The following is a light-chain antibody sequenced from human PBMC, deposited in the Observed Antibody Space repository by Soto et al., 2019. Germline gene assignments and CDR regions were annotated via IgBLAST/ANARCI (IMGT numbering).Light chain of an antibody. Sequence: EIPMTQSASSLSASVGDRVNIXCRASQSISRGFVWYQQRKGKAPQDLIYDASSLQSGVTSRFSGNGYGKEFNITISSLQPDDFATYECQQYNTYSTFGQGTRLEIK. CDR1: QSISRG. CDR3: QQYNTYST. J-gene: IGKJ5*01. V-gene: IGKV1-5*01. CDR2: DAS.